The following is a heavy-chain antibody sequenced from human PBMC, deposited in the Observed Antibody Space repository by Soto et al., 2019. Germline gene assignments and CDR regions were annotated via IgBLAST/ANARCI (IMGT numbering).Heavy chain of an antibody. CDR3: ARDRLRYSSTWGAFDI. J-gene: IGHJ3*02. D-gene: IGHD6-13*01. CDR2: IWYDGSNK. Sequence: PGGSLRLSCAASGFTFSSYGMHWVRQAPGKGLEWVAVIWYDGSNKYSADSVKGRFTISRDNSKNTLCLQMNSLRAGDTAVYYCARDRLRYSSTWGAFDIWGQGTMVTVSS. CDR1: GFTFSSYG. V-gene: IGHV3-33*01.